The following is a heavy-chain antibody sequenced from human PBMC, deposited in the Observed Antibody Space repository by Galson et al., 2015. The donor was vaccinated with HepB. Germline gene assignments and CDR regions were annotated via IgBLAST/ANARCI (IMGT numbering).Heavy chain of an antibody. CDR1: GGSISSYY. V-gene: IGHV4-59*08. Sequence: ETLSLTCTVSGGSISSYYWSWIRQPPGKGLEWIGCIYYSGSTNYNPSLKSRVTISLDTSKNQFSLRLSSVTAADTAVYYCARQHTSSLPFDYWGQGTLVTVSS. D-gene: IGHD6-13*01. CDR3: ARQHTSSLPFDY. J-gene: IGHJ4*02. CDR2: IYYSGST.